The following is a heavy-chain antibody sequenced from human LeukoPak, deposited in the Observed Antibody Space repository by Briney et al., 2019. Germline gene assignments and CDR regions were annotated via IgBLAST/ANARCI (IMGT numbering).Heavy chain of an antibody. J-gene: IGHJ3*02. Sequence: PSETLSLTCTVSGGSINSYYWSWIRQPAGKGVEWIGRIYTSGSTNYNPSLASRVAMSVDTSRNQFSLKLSSVTAADTAVYYCARERESRFLGWLGAFDIWGQGTMVTVSS. CDR3: ARERESRFLGWLGAFDI. D-gene: IGHD3-3*01. V-gene: IGHV4-4*07. CDR1: GGSINSYY. CDR2: IYTSGST.